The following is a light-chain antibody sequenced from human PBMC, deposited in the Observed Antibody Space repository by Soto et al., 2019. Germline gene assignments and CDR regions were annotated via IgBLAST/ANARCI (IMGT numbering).Light chain of an antibody. J-gene: IGKJ1*01. CDR3: LQDINYPWT. Sequence: DSQMTQSPSSVSASVGDRFTITCLVIQGISSWLAWYQQKPGKAPKLLIYAAFNLQSGVPPRFRGSGSGTDFTLAISSLQPEDSETYYCLQDINYPWTFGQGTKVDIK. CDR2: AAF. CDR1: QGISSW. V-gene: IGKV1-12*01.